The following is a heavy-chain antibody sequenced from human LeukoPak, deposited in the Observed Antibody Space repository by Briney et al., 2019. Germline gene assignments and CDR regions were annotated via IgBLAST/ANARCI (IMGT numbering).Heavy chain of an antibody. D-gene: IGHD5-18*01. CDR3: ARERRGYSYGQIDY. CDR1: GYTFTSYD. Sequence: ASVKVSCKASGYTFTSYDINWVRQATGQGLEWMGWMNPNSGNTGYAQKFQGRVTITRNTSISTAYMELSSLRSEDTAVYYCARERRGYSYGQIDYWGQGTLVTVSS. V-gene: IGHV1-8*03. J-gene: IGHJ4*02. CDR2: MNPNSGNT.